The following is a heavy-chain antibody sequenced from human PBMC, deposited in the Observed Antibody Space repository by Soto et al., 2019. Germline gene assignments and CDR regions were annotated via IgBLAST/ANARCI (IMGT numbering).Heavy chain of an antibody. CDR1: GFASSSGT. CDR3: AKAPYSSSWYDVALFDY. J-gene: IGHJ4*02. V-gene: IGHV3-23*01. CDR2: ISGSGGST. Sequence: GGSLRRSCAASGFASSSGTRCRLRQAPRKGLEWVSAISGSGGSTYCAASVRGRFTISRDNSKNTLYLQMNSLRAEDTAVYYWAKAPYSSSWYDVALFDYWGQGTLVTVSS. D-gene: IGHD6-13*01.